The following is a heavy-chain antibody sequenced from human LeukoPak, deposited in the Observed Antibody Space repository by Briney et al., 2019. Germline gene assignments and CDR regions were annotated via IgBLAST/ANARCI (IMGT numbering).Heavy chain of an antibody. D-gene: IGHD5-18*01. J-gene: IGHJ4*02. CDR3: AKDTYTAMVYFDC. CDR1: GFTFDDYA. CDR2: ISWNSGSI. Sequence: PGGSLRLSCAASGFTFDDYAMHWVRQAPGKGLEWVSGISWNSGSIGYADSVKGRFTISRDNAKNSLYLQMNSLRAEDTALYYCAKDTYTAMVYFDCWGQGTLVTVSS. V-gene: IGHV3-9*01.